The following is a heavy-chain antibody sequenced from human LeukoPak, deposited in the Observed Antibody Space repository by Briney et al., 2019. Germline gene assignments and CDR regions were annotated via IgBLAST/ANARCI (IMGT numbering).Heavy chain of an antibody. CDR2: INPNSGGT. CDR1: GYTFTAYY. Sequence: ASVKVSCKASGYTFTAYYMHWVRQAPGQGLEWMGWINPNSGGTNYAQKFQGRVTMTRDTSISTAYMELSRLRSDDTAVFYCARDYYDSSGYGSFDYWGQGTLVTVSS. V-gene: IGHV1-2*02. J-gene: IGHJ4*02. D-gene: IGHD3-22*01. CDR3: ARDYYDSSGYGSFDY.